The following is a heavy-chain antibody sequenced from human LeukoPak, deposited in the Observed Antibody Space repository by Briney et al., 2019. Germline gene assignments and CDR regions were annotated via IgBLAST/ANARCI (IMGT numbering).Heavy chain of an antibody. CDR1: GFPFSSYA. J-gene: IGHJ5*02. V-gene: IGHV3-74*01. D-gene: IGHD1-26*01. CDR2: IHGDGDNI. CDR3: ARAQVGASTDL. Sequence: GGSLRLSCAASGFPFSSYAMYWVRQAPGKGLVWVARIHGDGDNISYADSVRGRFTISRDNAKDTLYLHVNSLRPEDTAVYYCARAQVGASTDLWGQGTLVTVSS.